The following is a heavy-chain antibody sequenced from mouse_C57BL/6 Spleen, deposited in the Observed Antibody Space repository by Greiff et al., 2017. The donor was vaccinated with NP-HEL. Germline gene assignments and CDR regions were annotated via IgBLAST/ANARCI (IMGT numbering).Heavy chain of an antibody. CDR1: GFTFSDYY. V-gene: IGHV5-16*01. J-gene: IGHJ1*03. CDR3: AREGAYYSNPWYVDV. D-gene: IGHD2-5*01. CDR2: INYDGSST. Sequence: EVQLVESEGGLVQPGSSMKLSCTASGFTFSDYYMAWVRQVPEKGLEWVANINYDGSSTYYLDSLKSRFIISRDNAKNILYLQMSSLKSEDTATYYCAREGAYYSNPWYVDVWGTGTTVTVSS.